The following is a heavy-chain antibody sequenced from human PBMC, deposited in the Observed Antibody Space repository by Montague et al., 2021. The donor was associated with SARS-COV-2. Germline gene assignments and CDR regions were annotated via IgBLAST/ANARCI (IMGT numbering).Heavy chain of an antibody. CDR3: ARSHELWFGENPQGPGAFDI. CDR2: IFYSGST. D-gene: IGHD3-10*01. Sequence: SETLSLTCTVSGGSISSSSYYWGWIRQPPGKGLEWIGNIFYSGSTYYNTSLKSRVTISVDTSKNQFSLRLSSVTAADTAVYYCARSHELWFGENPQGPGAFDIWGQGTMVTVSS. V-gene: IGHV4-39*01. J-gene: IGHJ3*02. CDR1: GGSISSSSYY.